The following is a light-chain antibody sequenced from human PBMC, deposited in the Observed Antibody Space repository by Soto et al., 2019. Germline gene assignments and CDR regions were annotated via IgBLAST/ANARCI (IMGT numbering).Light chain of an antibody. V-gene: IGKV1-16*02. CDR1: QGIDNY. J-gene: IGKJ4*01. CDR2: AAS. Sequence: DIPMTQSPSSLSASVGDRVTITCRASQGIDNYLAWFQQKPGKAPRSLIYAASSSQTGVPSKFSGSGSGTDFILTISSLQPEDSATYYCQQYNSYPLTFGGGTKVEIK. CDR3: QQYNSYPLT.